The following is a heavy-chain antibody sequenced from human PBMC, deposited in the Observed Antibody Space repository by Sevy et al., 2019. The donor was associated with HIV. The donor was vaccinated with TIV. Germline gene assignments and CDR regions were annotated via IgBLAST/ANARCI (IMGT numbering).Heavy chain of an antibody. J-gene: IGHJ4*02. D-gene: IGHD1-26*01. Sequence: GGSLRLSCAASGFTFSPYWMTWVRQAPGKGLEWVANIRPDGSDKYYVDSVKGRFTISRDNAKNSLYLQMNSLGADDTGMYYCARGVGLDCWGQGAMVTVSS. CDR1: GFTFSPYW. CDR3: ARGVGLDC. CDR2: IRPDGSDK. V-gene: IGHV3-7*01.